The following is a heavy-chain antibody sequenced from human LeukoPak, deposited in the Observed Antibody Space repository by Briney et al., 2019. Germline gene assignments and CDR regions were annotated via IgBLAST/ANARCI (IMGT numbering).Heavy chain of an antibody. Sequence: SETLSLTCTVSGGSISSYYWSWIRQPAGKGLEWIGRIYSSGSTNYNTSLTSRVTMSGDTSKNQFSLKLSSVTTADTAVYYCGRDQPDYYDSSGYSVPAFDTWGQGTLVTVSS. CDR1: GGSISSYY. CDR3: GRDQPDYYDSSGYSVPAFDT. V-gene: IGHV4-4*07. J-gene: IGHJ5*02. CDR2: IYSSGST. D-gene: IGHD3-22*01.